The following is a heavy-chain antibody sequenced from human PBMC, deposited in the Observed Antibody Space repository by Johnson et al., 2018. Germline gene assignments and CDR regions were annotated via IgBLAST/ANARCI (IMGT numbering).Heavy chain of an antibody. CDR2: ISSGGSTI. D-gene: IGHD6-13*01. V-gene: IGHV3-11*01. CDR1: GFTFSDYY. J-gene: IGHJ6*02. CDR3: ARAPYSSPTTYYYYGMDV. Sequence: QVQLVQSGGGLVKPGGSLRLSCAASGFTFSDYYMSWIRQAPGKGLGWVSYISSGGSTIYYADSVKGRFTISRDNAKNSLYLQMNSLRAEDTAVYYCARAPYSSPTTYYYYGMDVWGQGTTVTVSS.